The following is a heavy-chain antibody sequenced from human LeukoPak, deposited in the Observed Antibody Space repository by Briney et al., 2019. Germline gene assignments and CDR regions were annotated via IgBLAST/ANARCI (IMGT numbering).Heavy chain of an antibody. CDR1: GFTFSSYW. J-gene: IGHJ2*01. Sequence: GGSLTLSCAASGFTFSSYWMSWVRQAPGKGLEWVANIKQDGSEKYYVDSVKGRFTISRDNAKNSLYLQMNSLRAEDTAVYYCARYSSGWYWYFDLWGRGTLVTVSS. CDR2: IKQDGSEK. D-gene: IGHD6-19*01. V-gene: IGHV3-7*01. CDR3: ARYSSGWYWYFDL.